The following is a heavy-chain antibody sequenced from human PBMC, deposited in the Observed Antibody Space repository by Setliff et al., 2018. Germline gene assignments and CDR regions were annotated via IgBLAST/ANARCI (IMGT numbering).Heavy chain of an antibody. J-gene: IGHJ4*02. V-gene: IGHV4-61*02. CDR3: ARDPRDGKSFFDH. CDR1: GGSLSIGNYH. Sequence: PSETLSLTCTVSGGSLSIGNYHWMWIRQPAGKGLEWIGRINTSGGTDYNPFLKSRVTISPDTSKNQFSLKLSSVTAADTAVYYCARDPRDGKSFFDHWGQGTLVTVS. CDR2: INTSGGT.